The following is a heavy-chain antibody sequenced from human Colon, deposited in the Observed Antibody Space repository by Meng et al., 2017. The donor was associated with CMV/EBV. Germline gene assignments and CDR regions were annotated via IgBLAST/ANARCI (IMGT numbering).Heavy chain of an antibody. Sequence: SETLSLTCTVSGASVNSDNNYWSWIRQPPGKGLEWIGYIYYSGSTNYNPSLKSRVTISVDTSKNQFSLKLSSVTTADTAVYYCTRRGTGGYDSVRAFDVWGQGTMVTVSS. CDR2: IYYSGST. J-gene: IGHJ3*01. D-gene: IGHD5-12*01. V-gene: IGHV4-61*01. CDR3: TRRGTGGYDSVRAFDV. CDR1: GASVNSDNNY.